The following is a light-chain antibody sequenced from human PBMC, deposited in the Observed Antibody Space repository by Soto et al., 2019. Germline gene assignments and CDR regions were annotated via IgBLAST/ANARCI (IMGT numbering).Light chain of an antibody. CDR2: LGS. CDR1: QSLLHSNGYNY. J-gene: IGKJ3*01. Sequence: IVMTQSPLSLPVTPGEPASISCRSSQSLLHSNGYNYLDWYLQKPGQSPQLLIYLGSNRASGVNDRFSGSGSGTDFTMKISRVEAEDVGAYYCMQALQTPPTFGTGTKVDSK. V-gene: IGKV2-28*01. CDR3: MQALQTPPT.